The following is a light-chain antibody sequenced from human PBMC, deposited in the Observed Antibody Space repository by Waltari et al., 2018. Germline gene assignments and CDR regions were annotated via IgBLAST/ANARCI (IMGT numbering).Light chain of an antibody. CDR3: STWDDSLNAWV. Sequence: QSVLTQPPSVSEAPRQRVPIPCSGRSSNIGTNGVHWYQHLPGEAPKLLIFFDDLLPSGVSDRFSGSKSGTSASLAISGLQPQDEADYYCSTWDDSLNAWVFGGGTKLTVL. J-gene: IGLJ3*02. CDR2: FDD. V-gene: IGLV1-36*01. CDR1: SSNIGTNG.